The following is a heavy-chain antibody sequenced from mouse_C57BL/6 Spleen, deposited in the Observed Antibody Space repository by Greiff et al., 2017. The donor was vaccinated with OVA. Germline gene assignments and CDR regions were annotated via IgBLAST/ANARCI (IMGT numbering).Heavy chain of an antibody. J-gene: IGHJ4*01. D-gene: IGHD2-1*01. CDR3: ARSDYYGNYGYAMDY. CDR2: INPGSGGT. V-gene: IGHV1-54*01. CDR1: GYAFTNYL. Sequence: VQLQQSGAELVRPGTSVKVSCKASGYAFTNYLIEWVKQRPGPGLEWIGVINPGSGGTHYNEKFKGKATLTADKSSSTAYMQLSSLTSEDSAVYFCARSDYYGNYGYAMDYWGQGTSVTVSS.